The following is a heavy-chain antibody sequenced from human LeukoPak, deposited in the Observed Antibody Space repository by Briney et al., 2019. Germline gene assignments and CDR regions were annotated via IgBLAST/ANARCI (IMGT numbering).Heavy chain of an antibody. CDR2: INPNSGGT. CDR1: GYTFTGYY. V-gene: IGHV1-2*04. D-gene: IGHD6-19*01. J-gene: IGHJ4*02. CDR3: ARDAVAGTDYFDY. Sequence: GAPVKVSCKASGYTFTGYYMHWVRQAPGQGLEWMGWINPNSGGTNYAQKFQGWVTMTRDTSISTAYMELSRLRSDDTAVYYCARDAVAGTDYFDYWGQGTLVTVSS.